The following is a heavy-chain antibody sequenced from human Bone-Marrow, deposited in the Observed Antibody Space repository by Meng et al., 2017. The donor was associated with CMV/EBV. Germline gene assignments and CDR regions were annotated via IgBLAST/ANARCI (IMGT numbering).Heavy chain of an antibody. CDR1: GFTFDDYA. CDR3: ARAPRGSGSLMARY. J-gene: IGHJ4*02. D-gene: IGHD1-26*01. CDR2: INSDGSST. V-gene: IGHV3-74*01. Sequence: GESLKISCAASGFTFDDYAMHWVRQAPGKGLVWVSRINSDGSSTSYADSVKGRFTISRDNAKNTVFLQMNSLRAEDTAVYYCARAPRGSGSLMARYWGQGTLVTVAS.